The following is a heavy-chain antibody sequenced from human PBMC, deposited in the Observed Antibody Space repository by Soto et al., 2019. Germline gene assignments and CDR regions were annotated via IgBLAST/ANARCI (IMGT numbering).Heavy chain of an antibody. CDR3: AREPTTPAGIAARPYYFDY. J-gene: IGHJ4*02. CDR2: IWYDGSNK. Sequence: PGGSLRLSCAASGFTFSSYGMHWVRQAPGKGLEWVAVIWYDGSNKYYADSVKGRFTISRDNSKNTLYLQMNSLRAEDTAVYYCAREPTTPAGIAARPYYFDYWGQGTLVTVSS. V-gene: IGHV3-33*01. D-gene: IGHD6-6*01. CDR1: GFTFSSYG.